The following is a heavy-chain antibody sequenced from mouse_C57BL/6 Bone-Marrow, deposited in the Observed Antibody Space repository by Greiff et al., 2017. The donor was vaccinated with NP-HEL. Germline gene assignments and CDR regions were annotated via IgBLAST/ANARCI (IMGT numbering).Heavy chain of an antibody. D-gene: IGHD1-1*01. CDR3: ARYWGYYYGSFDY. J-gene: IGHJ2*01. V-gene: IGHV1-55*01. CDR1: GYTFTSYW. CDR2: IYPGSGST. Sequence: VQLQQPGAELVKPGASVKMSCKASGYTFTSYWITWVKQRPGQGLEWIGDIYPGSGSTNYNEKFKSKATLTVDTSSSTAYMQLSSLTSEDSAVYYGARYWGYYYGSFDYWGQGTTLTVSS.